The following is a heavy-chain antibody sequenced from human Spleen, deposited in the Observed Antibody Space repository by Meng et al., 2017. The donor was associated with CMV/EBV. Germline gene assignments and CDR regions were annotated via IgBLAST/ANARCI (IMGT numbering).Heavy chain of an antibody. D-gene: IGHD3-3*01. CDR3: ARHSIFGVVIHHHTEYFQH. CDR1: FSSYD. Sequence: FSSYDWSWIRQPQGKGLEWIGEINHSGSTNYNPSLRSRVTISVDTSKDQFSLKLSSVTAADTAVYYCARHSIFGVVIHHHTEYFQHWGQGTLVTVSS. V-gene: IGHV4-34*01. CDR2: INHSGST. J-gene: IGHJ1*01.